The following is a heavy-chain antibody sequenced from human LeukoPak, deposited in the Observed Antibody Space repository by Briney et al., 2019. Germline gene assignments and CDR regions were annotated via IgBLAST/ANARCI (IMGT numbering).Heavy chain of an antibody. J-gene: IGHJ4*02. V-gene: IGHV3-48*04. CDR2: ISSSSTXX. CDR3: VRXDGGMDY. Sequence: PGGSLRLSCAASGFTFSYYGMNWVRQAPGKGLEWVSYISSSSTXXXYADSVKGRFTISRDNAKNSLYLQMNSLRAEDTAVYYCVRXDGGMDYWGQGTLVTVSS. CDR1: GFTFSYYG. D-gene: IGHD1-1*01.